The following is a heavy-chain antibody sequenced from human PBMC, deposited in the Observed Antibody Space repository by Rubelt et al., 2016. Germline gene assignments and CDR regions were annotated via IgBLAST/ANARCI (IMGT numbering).Heavy chain of an antibody. V-gene: IGHV1-24*01. D-gene: IGHD3-10*01. CDR2: FDPEDGET. CDR3: ALLWFGELFRRDY. Sequence: APGKGLEWMGGFDPEDGETIYALKFQGRVTMTEDTSTDTAYMELSSLRSEDTAVYYCALLWFGELFRRDYWGQGTLVTVSS. J-gene: IGHJ4*02.